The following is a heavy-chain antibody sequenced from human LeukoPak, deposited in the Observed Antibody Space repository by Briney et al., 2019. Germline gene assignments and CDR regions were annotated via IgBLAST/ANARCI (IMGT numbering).Heavy chain of an antibody. CDR2: IYYSGST. D-gene: IGHD3-22*01. J-gene: IGHJ4*02. CDR3: ARDGKTYDSSGYDY. Sequence: SETLSLTCTVSGGSVSSGSYYWSWIRQPPGKGLEWIGYIYYSGSTNYNPSLKSRVTISVDTSKDQFSLKLSSVTAADTAVYHCARDGKTYDSSGYDYWGQGTLVTVSS. CDR1: GGSVSSGSYY. V-gene: IGHV4-61*01.